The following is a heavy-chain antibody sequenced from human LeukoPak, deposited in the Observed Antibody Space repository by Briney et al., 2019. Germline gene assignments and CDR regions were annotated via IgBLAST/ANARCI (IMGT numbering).Heavy chain of an antibody. CDR2: INHRRST. J-gene: IGHJ4*02. CDR1: GGSFSGYY. D-gene: IGHD3-3*02. Sequence: SETLSLTCAVYGGSFSGYYWSWIRQPPGKGLEWIGEINHRRSTNYNPSLKSRVTMSVDTSKNQFSLNLSSVTAADTAVYYCARGQFWSGYSIWGQGTLVTVSS. V-gene: IGHV4-34*01. CDR3: ARGQFWSGYSI.